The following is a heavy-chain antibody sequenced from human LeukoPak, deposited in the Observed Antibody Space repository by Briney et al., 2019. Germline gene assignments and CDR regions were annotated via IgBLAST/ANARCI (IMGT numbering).Heavy chain of an antibody. Sequence: ASVKVSCKASGYTFFSYGFSWMRQAPGQGLEWMGWISAYNGNTNNAQKFQGRVTVTTDTSTSTAYMELRSLRSDDTAVYYCARDDRSGYYDDWGQGTLVTVSS. CDR2: ISAYNGNT. D-gene: IGHD3-22*01. CDR3: ARDDRSGYYDD. CDR1: GYTFFSYG. V-gene: IGHV1-18*01. J-gene: IGHJ4*02.